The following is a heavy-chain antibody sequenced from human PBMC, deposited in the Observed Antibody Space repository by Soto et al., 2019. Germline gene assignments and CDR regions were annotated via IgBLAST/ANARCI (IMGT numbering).Heavy chain of an antibody. V-gene: IGHV3-21*01. CDR1: GFTFSSYS. Sequence: PGGSLRLSCAASGFTFSSYSMNWVRQAPGKGLEWVSSISSSSSYIYYADSVKGRFTISRDNAKNSLYLQMNSLRAEDTAVYYCARDLYCSSTSCYIPVDYWGQGTLVTVSS. CDR2: ISSSSSYI. D-gene: IGHD2-2*01. CDR3: ARDLYCSSTSCYIPVDY. J-gene: IGHJ4*02.